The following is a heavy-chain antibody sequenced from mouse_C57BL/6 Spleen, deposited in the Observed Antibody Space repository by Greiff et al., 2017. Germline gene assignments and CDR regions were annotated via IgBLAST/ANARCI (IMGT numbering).Heavy chain of an antibody. CDR2: ISSGGDYI. Sequence: EVHLVESGEGLVKPGGSLKLSCAASGFTFSSYAMSWVRQTPEKRLEWVAYISSGGDYIYYADTVKGRFTISRDNARNTLYLQMSSLKSEDTAMYYCTRAPTDYAMDYWGQGTSVTVSS. D-gene: IGHD2-10*01. CDR3: TRAPTDYAMDY. CDR1: GFTFSSYA. V-gene: IGHV5-9-1*02. J-gene: IGHJ4*01.